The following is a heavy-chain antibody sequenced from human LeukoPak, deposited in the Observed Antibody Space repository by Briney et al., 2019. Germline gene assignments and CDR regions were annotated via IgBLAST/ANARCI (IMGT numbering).Heavy chain of an antibody. Sequence: SQTLSLTCAISGDSVSSNSAAWNRIRQSPSRGLEWLGRTYYKSKWYNDYAVSVKSRITINPDTSENQFSLQLNSVTPEDTAVYYCTRDSGSYSSSYRFDSWGQGTLVTVSS. CDR2: TYYKSKWYN. V-gene: IGHV6-1*01. CDR1: GDSVSSNSAA. J-gene: IGHJ4*02. CDR3: TRDSGSYSSSYRFDS. D-gene: IGHD6-6*01.